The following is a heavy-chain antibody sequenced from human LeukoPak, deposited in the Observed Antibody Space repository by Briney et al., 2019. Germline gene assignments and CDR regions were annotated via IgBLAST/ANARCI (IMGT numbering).Heavy chain of an antibody. J-gene: IGHJ4*02. CDR3: ARDKGAVAGTAIFDY. CDR1: GFTFSSYW. V-gene: IGHV3-74*01. D-gene: IGHD6-19*01. CDR2: IKSDGST. Sequence: GGSLRLSCAASGFTFSSYWMHWVRQAPGKGLVWVSRIKSDGSTNYADSVKGRFTISRDNAKNTLSLQMNSLRAEDTGVYYCARDKGAVAGTAIFDYWGQGTLVTVSS.